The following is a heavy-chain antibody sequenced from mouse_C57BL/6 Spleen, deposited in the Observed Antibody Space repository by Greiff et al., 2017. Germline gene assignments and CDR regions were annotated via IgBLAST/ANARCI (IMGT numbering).Heavy chain of an antibody. CDR1: GYTFTSYW. CDR3: AEGYGSSYRDYAIDY. D-gene: IGHD1-1*01. Sequence: VQLQQPGAELVKPGASVKLSCKASGYTFTSYWMQWVKQRPGQGLEWIGEIDPSDSYTNYNQKFKGKATLTADTSSSPAYMQRSSLTSEDSAVYYCAEGYGSSYRDYAIDYWGQGTSVTVSS. J-gene: IGHJ4*01. V-gene: IGHV1-50*01. CDR2: IDPSDSYT.